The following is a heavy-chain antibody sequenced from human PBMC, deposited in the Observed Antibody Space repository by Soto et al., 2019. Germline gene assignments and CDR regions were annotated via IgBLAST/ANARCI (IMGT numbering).Heavy chain of an antibody. CDR1: GGSISSGGYY. CDR2: IYYSGST. Sequence: SETLSLTCTVSGGSISSGGYYWSWIRQHPGKGLEWIGYIYYSGSTYYNPSLKSRVTISVDTSKNQFSLKLSSVTAADTAVYYCARAGTTKDYYDSSGWGAFDIWGQGTMVTVSS. CDR3: ARAGTTKDYYDSSGWGAFDI. D-gene: IGHD3-22*01. J-gene: IGHJ3*02. V-gene: IGHV4-31*03.